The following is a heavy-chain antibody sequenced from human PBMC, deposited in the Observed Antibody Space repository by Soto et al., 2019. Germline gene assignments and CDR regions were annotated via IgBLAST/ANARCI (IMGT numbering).Heavy chain of an antibody. CDR3: ARHVAAAGDFDS. D-gene: IGHD6-13*01. V-gene: IGHV4-39*01. CDR1: GGSISSTTYY. J-gene: IGHJ4*02. Sequence: PSETLSLTCTVSGGSISSTTYYWGWIRQPPGKGLEWIGSIYYSGSTYYNPSLKSRVTISVDTSKNQFSLKLSSVTAADTAVYYCARHVAAAGDFDSWGQGTLVTVSS. CDR2: IYYSGST.